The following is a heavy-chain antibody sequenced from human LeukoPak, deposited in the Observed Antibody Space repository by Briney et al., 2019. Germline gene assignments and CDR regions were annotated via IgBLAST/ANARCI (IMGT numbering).Heavy chain of an antibody. J-gene: IGHJ1*01. CDR3: ARDSGFSGTQRGEH. D-gene: IGHD3/OR15-3a*01. CDR1: GFTFDDYA. CDR2: ISWSSDNI. Sequence: GRSLRLSCAASGFTFDDYAMHWVRQAPGKGLEWVSGISWSSDNIDYADSVKGRFTISRDNSKNTLYLQMNSLRAEDTAVYYCARDSGFSGTQRGEHWGQGTLVTVSS. V-gene: IGHV3-9*01.